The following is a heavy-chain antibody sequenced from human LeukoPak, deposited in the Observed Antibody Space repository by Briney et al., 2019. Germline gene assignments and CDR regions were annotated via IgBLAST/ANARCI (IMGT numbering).Heavy chain of an antibody. V-gene: IGHV4-34*01. J-gene: IGHJ6*03. Sequence: SETLSLTCAVYGGSFSGYYWSWIRKPPGKGLEWIGEINHSGSTNYNPSLKSRVTISVDTSKNQFSLKLSSVTAADTAVYYCARRHGLGYCSSTICYTPRYYYYMDVWGKGTTVTVSS. D-gene: IGHD2-2*02. CDR3: ARRHGLGYCSSTICYTPRYYYYMDV. CDR2: INHSGST. CDR1: GGSFSGYY.